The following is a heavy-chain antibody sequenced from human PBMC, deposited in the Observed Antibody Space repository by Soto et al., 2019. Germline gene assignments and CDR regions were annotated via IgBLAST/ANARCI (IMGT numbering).Heavy chain of an antibody. J-gene: IGHJ4*02. CDR1: GFTFSDYA. Sequence: VQLVESGGGVVQPGMSLRLSCAASGFTFSDYAMHWVLQAPGKGLEWVAVVSHDGRNTHYADSVKGRFTNSRYSSKNTVSLEMTSRRAEDTAVYYCAKGGRQWLVTSDFNYWGQGALVTVSS. V-gene: IGHV3-30*18. CDR3: AKGGRQWLVTSDFNY. CDR2: VSHDGRNT. D-gene: IGHD6-19*01.